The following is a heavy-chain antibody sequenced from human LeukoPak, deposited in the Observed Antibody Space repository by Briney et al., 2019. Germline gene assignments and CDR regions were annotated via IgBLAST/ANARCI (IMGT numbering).Heavy chain of an antibody. CDR3: AREGCSYGNA. D-gene: IGHD5-18*01. Sequence: ASVKVSCKASGGTFSSYAISWVRQAPGQGLEWMGRIIPIFGIANYAQKFQGRVTITADKSTSTAYMELSSLRSEDTAVYYCAREGCSYGNAWGQGTLVTVSS. J-gene: IGHJ5*02. CDR2: IIPIFGIA. V-gene: IGHV1-69*04. CDR1: GGTFSSYA.